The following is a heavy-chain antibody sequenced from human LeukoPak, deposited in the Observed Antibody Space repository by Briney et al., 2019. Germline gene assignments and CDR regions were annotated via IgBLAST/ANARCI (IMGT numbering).Heavy chain of an antibody. V-gene: IGHV3-30*04. CDR1: GFTFSSFA. CDR2: ISYDGSKK. Sequence: GGSLRLSCAASGFTFSSFAMHWVRQAPGKGLEWVTLISYDGSKKYYADSVKGRFTISRDNSKDTLFLQMNSLRSEDTAVYYCARDRGMTTNSFDYWGQGTLVTVSS. D-gene: IGHD4-11*01. CDR3: ARDRGMTTNSFDY. J-gene: IGHJ4*02.